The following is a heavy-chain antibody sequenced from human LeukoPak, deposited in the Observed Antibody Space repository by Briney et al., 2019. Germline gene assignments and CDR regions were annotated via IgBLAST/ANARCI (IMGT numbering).Heavy chain of an antibody. CDR3: ASGGY. CDR1: GFTFNNAW. V-gene: IGHV3-7*01. J-gene: IGHJ4*02. CDR2: IKQDGSEK. Sequence: GGSLRLSCAASGFTFNNAWMSWVRRAPGKGLEWVANIKQDGSEKYYVDSVKGRFTISRDNAKNSLYLQMNSLRVEDTAVYYCASGGYWGQGTLVTVSS.